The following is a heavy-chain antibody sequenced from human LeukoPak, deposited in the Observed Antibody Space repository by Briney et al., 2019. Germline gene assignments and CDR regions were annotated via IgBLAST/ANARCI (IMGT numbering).Heavy chain of an antibody. Sequence: GESLKISCKGSGYSFTSYWIGWVRQMPGKGLECMGIIYPGDSDTRYSPSFQGQVTISADKSISTAYLQWSSLKASDTAMYYCARRRYGSGFEVGTFDYWGQGTLVTVSS. CDR2: IYPGDSDT. CDR1: GYSFTSYW. V-gene: IGHV5-51*01. CDR3: ARRRYGSGFEVGTFDY. D-gene: IGHD3-10*01. J-gene: IGHJ4*02.